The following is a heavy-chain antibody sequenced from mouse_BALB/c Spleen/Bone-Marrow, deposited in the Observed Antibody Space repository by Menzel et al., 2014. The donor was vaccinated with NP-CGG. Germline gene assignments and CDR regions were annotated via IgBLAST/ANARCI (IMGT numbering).Heavy chain of an antibody. CDR1: GYTFTSYW. CDR3: AGGGNGYDGYWYFDV. J-gene: IGHJ1*01. V-gene: IGHV1-69*02. D-gene: IGHD2-2*01. CDR2: IDPSDSYT. Sequence: VKLMESGAELVKPGASVKLSCKASGYTFTSYWMHWVKQRPGQGLEWIGEIDPSDSYTNYNQKFKGKATLTVDKSPSTAYMQLSSLTSEDSAVYYCAGGGNGYDGYWYFDVWGAGTTVTVSS.